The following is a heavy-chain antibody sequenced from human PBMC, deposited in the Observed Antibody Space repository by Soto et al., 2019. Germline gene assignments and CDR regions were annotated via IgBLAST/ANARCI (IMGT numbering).Heavy chain of an antibody. CDR3: ASSYGQGYRAFDY. CDR2: VNPIVSMS. J-gene: IGHJ4*02. Sequence: QVPLVQSGAAVKRPGSSVKVSCKASGDTFNFYSINWVRQAPGLGLEWMGRVNPIVSMSNYAQKFQGRVTMTADTSTSTAYMELSSLRSEATAIYDCASSYGQGYRAFDYWAQGALVTVSS. V-gene: IGHV1-69*02. CDR1: GDTFNFYS. D-gene: IGHD3-16*01.